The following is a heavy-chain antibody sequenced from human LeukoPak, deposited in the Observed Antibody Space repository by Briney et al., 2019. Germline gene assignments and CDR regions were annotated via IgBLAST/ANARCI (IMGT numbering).Heavy chain of an antibody. D-gene: IGHD5-24*01. V-gene: IGHV3-21*01. CDR3: AKDGRDGYNYPSHYFDY. J-gene: IGHJ4*02. Sequence: GGSLRLSCAASGFTFSSYSMNWVRQAPGKGLEWVSSISSSSSYIYYADSVKGRFTISRDNAKNSLYLQMNSLRAEDTAVYYCAKDGRDGYNYPSHYFDYWGQGTLVTVSS. CDR2: ISSSSSYI. CDR1: GFTFSSYS.